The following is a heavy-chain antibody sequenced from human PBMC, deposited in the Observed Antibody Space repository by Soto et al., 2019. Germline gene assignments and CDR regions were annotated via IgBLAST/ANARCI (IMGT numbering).Heavy chain of an antibody. Sequence: PSETLSLTCTVSGDSISSADYYWSWIRQPPGKGLEWIGYIYYSGSTNYIPSLKSRLTISLDTSKTQFSLKLNSVTAADTAVYYCARVNRGKYGAFDNRGQGTLVTVSS. D-gene: IGHD1-26*01. CDR3: ARVNRGKYGAFDN. CDR1: GDSISSADYY. J-gene: IGHJ4*02. CDR2: IYYSGST. V-gene: IGHV4-30-4*01.